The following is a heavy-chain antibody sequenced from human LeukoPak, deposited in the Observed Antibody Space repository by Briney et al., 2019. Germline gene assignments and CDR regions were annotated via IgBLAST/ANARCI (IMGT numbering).Heavy chain of an antibody. CDR2: ISSSSSYI. Sequence: GGSLRLSCAASAFTFSSYSMSCVRQAPGKGLEWVSSISSSSSYIYYADSVKGRFTISRDNAKNSLYLQMNSLRAEDTAVYYCARDLGYSSGWPDYWGQGTLVTVSS. J-gene: IGHJ4*02. V-gene: IGHV3-21*01. D-gene: IGHD6-19*01. CDR3: ARDLGYSSGWPDY. CDR1: AFTFSSYS.